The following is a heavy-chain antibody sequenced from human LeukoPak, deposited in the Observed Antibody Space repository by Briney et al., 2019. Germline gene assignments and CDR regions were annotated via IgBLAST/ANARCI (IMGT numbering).Heavy chain of an antibody. CDR3: ARAQTTVAFYYYYYYMDV. CDR2: IYYSGST. J-gene: IGHJ6*03. V-gene: IGHV4-59*01. Sequence: PSETLSLTCTVSGGSISSYYWSWIRQPPGKGLEWIGYIYYSGSTNYNPSLKSRVTISVDTSKNQFSLKLSSVTAADTAVYYCARAQTTVAFYYYYYYMDVWGKGTTVTVSS. D-gene: IGHD4-23*01. CDR1: GGSISSYY.